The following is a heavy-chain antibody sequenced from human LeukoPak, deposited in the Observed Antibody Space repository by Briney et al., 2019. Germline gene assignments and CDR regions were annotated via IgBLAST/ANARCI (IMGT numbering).Heavy chain of an antibody. D-gene: IGHD4-17*01. CDR2: IYSGGTT. CDR3: ASKLTSGY. V-gene: IGHV3-66*01. J-gene: IGHJ4*02. CDR1: GFTVTSNY. Sequence: GGSLRLSCVVSGFTVTSNYMSWVRQAPGKGPEWVSVIYSGGTTNYADSVKGRFTVYRDNSKNTLHLQMNTLRAEDTAVYYCASKLTSGYWGQGTLVTVSS.